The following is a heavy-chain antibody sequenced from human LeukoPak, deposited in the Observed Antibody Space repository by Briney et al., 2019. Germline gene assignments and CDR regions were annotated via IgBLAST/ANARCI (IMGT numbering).Heavy chain of an antibody. D-gene: IGHD6-13*01. J-gene: IGHJ3*02. CDR1: GGSIHNYF. Sequence: SETLSLTCTVSGGSIHNYFWSWIRQPPGKALEWICSIHSGGGTRYNPSLKSRVITSVKTPKSLFSLKLSSVTAADTAVYYCARHVGSNWYWAFDIWGQGAMVIVSS. V-gene: IGHV4-4*09. CDR3: ARHVGSNWYWAFDI. CDR2: IHSGGGT.